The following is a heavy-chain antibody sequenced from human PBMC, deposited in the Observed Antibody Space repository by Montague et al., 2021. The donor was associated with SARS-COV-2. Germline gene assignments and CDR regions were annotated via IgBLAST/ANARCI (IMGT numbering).Heavy chain of an antibody. CDR2: IDDSGTT. J-gene: IGHJ6*02. CDR3: ARNAYNHYGLDV. Sequence: SETLSLTCSVSGGSLSTYYWSWIRQPPGKGLEWIGYIDDSGTTRYNAPLRSRATISLDLSKNQFSLDLNSVTAADTAVYYCARNAYNHYGLDVWGQGTTVTVSS. CDR1: GGSLSTYY. V-gene: IGHV4-59*08.